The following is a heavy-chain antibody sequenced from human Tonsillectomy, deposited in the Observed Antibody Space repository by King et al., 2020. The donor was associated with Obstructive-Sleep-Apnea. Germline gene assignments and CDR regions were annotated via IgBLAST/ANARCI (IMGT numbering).Heavy chain of an antibody. CDR2: IYAGNSDT. CDR1: GYSFTTYW. V-gene: IGHV5-51*01. J-gene: IGHJ4*02. Sequence: QLVQSGAEVKKPGESLKISCEGSGYSFTTYWIGWVRQMPGKGLDCLGVIYAGNSDTRYNPSFQGQVTISADKSIRTAYLQWSSLKASDTAMYYCARSLYGDYYYFDYWGQGTLVTVSS. CDR3: ARSLYGDYYYFDY. D-gene: IGHD4-17*01.